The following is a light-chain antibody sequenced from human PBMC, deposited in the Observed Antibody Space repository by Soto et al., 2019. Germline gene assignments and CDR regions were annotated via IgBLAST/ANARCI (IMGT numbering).Light chain of an antibody. CDR2: DAS. CDR3: QQVNSYPLT. Sequence: IQLTQSPSSLSASVGDRVTISCRASQGISSYLGWYQQKPGKAPNLLIYDASTLHSGVPSRFSGSESGTDFTLTISSLQPEDFATYYCQQVNSYPLTFGGGTKVDIK. CDR1: QGISSY. J-gene: IGKJ4*01. V-gene: IGKV1-9*01.